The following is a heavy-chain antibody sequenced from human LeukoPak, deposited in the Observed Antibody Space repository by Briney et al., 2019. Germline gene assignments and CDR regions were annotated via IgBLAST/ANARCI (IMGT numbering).Heavy chain of an antibody. D-gene: IGHD3-10*01. CDR2: INPNSGGT. V-gene: IGHV1-2*02. Sequence: ASVKVSCKASGYTSTGYYMHWVRQAPGQGLEWMGWINPNSGGTNYAQKFQGRVTMTRDTSISTAYMELSRLRSDDTAVYYCARDWITMVRGVLDWGQGTLVTVSS. CDR3: ARDWITMVRGVLD. CDR1: GYTSTGYY. J-gene: IGHJ4*02.